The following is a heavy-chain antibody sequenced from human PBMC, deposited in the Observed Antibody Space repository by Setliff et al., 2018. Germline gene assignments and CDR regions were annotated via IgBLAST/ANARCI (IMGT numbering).Heavy chain of an antibody. Sequence: GASVKDSCKSSGGTFSSSGITWVRQAPGQGLQWLGRFIPILGATNYAQNFQGRVSISADESTTTGYMELRSLRSDDTAVYYCARELRSPYWHLDSWGQGTQVTVSS. CDR2: FIPILGAT. CDR1: GGTFSSSG. J-gene: IGHJ5*01. D-gene: IGHD3-16*01. V-gene: IGHV1-69*13. CDR3: ARELRSPYWHLDS.